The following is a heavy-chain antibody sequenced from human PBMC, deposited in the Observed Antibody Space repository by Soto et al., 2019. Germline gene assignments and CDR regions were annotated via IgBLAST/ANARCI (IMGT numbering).Heavy chain of an antibody. J-gene: IGHJ6*02. Sequence: GGSLRLSCVASGFTLTNNGMHWVRQAPGQGLEWVGRIKSKTDGGTTDYAAPVKGRFTISRDDSKNTLYLQMNSLKTEDTAVYYCTTELPHYGMDVWGQWTTVTVSS. CDR1: GFTLTNNG. CDR3: TTELPHYGMDV. CDR2: IKSKTDGGTT. V-gene: IGHV3-15*01.